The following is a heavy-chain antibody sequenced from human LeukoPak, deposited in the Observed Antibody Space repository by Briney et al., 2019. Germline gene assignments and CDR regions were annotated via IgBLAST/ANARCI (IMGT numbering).Heavy chain of an antibody. Sequence: GASVKVSCKASGGTFSSYAISWVRQAPGQGLEWMGGIIPIFGTANYAQKFQGRVTITADESTSTAYMELSSLRSEDTAVYYCARGIYSGGHFDYWGQGTLVTVSS. J-gene: IGHJ4*02. D-gene: IGHD2-15*01. CDR1: GGTFSSYA. CDR3: ARGIYSGGHFDY. CDR2: IIPIFGTA. V-gene: IGHV1-69*13.